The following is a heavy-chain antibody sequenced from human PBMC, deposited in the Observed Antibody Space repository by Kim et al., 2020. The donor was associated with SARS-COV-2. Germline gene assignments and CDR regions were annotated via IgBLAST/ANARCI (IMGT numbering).Heavy chain of an antibody. CDR1: GGSVSSGSYY. Sequence: SQTLSLTCTVSGGSVSSGSYYWSWIRQPPGKGLEWIGYIYYSGSTNYNPSLKSRVTISVDTSKNQFSLKLSSVTAAATAVYYCAREHSGLGRVGAGYYMD. J-gene: IGHJ6*03. CDR3: AREHSGLGRVGAGYYMD. D-gene: IGHD6-25*01. CDR2: IYYSGST. V-gene: IGHV4-61*01.